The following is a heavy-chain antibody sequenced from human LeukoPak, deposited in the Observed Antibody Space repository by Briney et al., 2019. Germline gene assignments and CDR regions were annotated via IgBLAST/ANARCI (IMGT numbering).Heavy chain of an antibody. CDR3: ARVTYYDILTGYYKLRGNWFDP. D-gene: IGHD3-9*01. CDR1: GGSISSGSYY. J-gene: IGHJ5*02. V-gene: IGHV4-39*07. Sequence: KSSETLSLTCTVSGGSISSGSYYWSWIRQPAGKGLEWIGRIYYSGSTYYNPSLKSRVTISVDTSKNQFSLKLSSVTAADTAVYYCARVTYYDILTGYYKLRGNWFDPWGQGTLVTVSS. CDR2: IYYSGST.